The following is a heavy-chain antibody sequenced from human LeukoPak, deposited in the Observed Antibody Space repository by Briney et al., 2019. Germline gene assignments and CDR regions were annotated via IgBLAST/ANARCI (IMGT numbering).Heavy chain of an antibody. CDR1: GFTLSSYG. D-gene: IGHD6-19*01. CDR3: AKVDSSGWQFDY. V-gene: IGHV3-30*18. Sequence: GGSLRLSCAASGFTLSSYGMHWVRQAPGKGLEWVAVISYDGSNKYYADSVKGRFTISRDNSKNTLYLQMNSLRAEDTAVYYCAKVDSSGWQFDYWGQGTLVTVSS. CDR2: ISYDGSNK. J-gene: IGHJ4*02.